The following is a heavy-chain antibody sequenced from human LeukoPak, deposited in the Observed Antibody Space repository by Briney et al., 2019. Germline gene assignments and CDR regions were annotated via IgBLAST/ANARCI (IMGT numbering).Heavy chain of an antibody. CDR1: GGSFSGYY. CDR3: ASGMGEGGFDP. J-gene: IGHJ5*02. Sequence: PSETLSLTCAVYGGSFSGYYWSWIRQPPGKGLEWIGEINHSGSTNYNPSLKSRVTISVDTSKNQFSLKLSSVTAADTAVYYCASGMGEGGFDPWGQGTLVTVSS. CDR2: INHSGST. D-gene: IGHD1-26*01. V-gene: IGHV4-34*01.